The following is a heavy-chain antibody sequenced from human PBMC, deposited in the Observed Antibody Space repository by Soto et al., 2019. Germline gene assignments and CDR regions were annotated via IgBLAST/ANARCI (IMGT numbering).Heavy chain of an antibody. CDR2: INSDGSST. J-gene: IGHJ4*02. CDR3: ASGGRSLNFDA. Sequence: PGGSLRLSCAASGFTFRSYWMQWVRQAPGKGLVWVSWINSDGSSTSYADSVKGRFTISRDNAKNTLYLQMNSLRAEDTAVYYGASGGRSLNFDAWGQGSLVTVSS. CDR1: GFTFRSYW. V-gene: IGHV3-74*01. D-gene: IGHD1-26*01.